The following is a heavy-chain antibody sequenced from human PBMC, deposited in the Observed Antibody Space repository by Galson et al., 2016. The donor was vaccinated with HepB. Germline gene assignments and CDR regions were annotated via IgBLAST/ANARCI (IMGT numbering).Heavy chain of an antibody. Sequence: SLRLSCAASGFTFSGSAMHWVRQASGKGLEWVGRIRSKANSYATAYIASVKGRSTISRDDSKNTAYLQMNSLKTEDTTVYYCIRHHTVTTLGSWGQGTLVTVSS. CDR1: GFTFSGSA. J-gene: IGHJ5*02. D-gene: IGHD4-17*01. CDR3: IRHHTVTTLGS. CDR2: IRSKANSYAT. V-gene: IGHV3-73*01.